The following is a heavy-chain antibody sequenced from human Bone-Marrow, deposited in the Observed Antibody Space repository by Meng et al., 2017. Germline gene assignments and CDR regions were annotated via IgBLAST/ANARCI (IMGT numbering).Heavy chain of an antibody. J-gene: IGHJ4*02. CDR2: IYHSGTA. Sequence: QLQLQESGSGLVKPSQTLSLTCAVSGGSISSDNYPWSWIRQPPGKGLESIGYIYHSGTAYYNPSLESRVTISVDRSKNQFSLKLSSVTAADTAVYYCARGDGYNRYFDYRGQGTLVTVSS. V-gene: IGHV4-30-2*01. D-gene: IGHD5-24*01. CDR1: GGSISSDNYP. CDR3: ARGDGYNRYFDY.